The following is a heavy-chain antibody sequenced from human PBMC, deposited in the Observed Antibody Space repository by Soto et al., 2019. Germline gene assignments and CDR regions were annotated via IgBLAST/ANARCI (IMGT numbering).Heavy chain of an antibody. CDR3: ATDRMGAVTALRYFDL. V-gene: IGHV3-30*04. CDR2: ISYDGRRK. Sequence: QVQLVESGGGVVQPGRSLRLSCEVSGITFSSYAMHWVRQAPGKGLEWVAVISYDGRRKFYADSVKGRFTISRDNSENTLYVQMDSLTTGDTAVYYCATDRMGAVTALRYFDLWGRGTLVADSS. CDR1: GITFSSYA. D-gene: IGHD2-21*02. J-gene: IGHJ2*01.